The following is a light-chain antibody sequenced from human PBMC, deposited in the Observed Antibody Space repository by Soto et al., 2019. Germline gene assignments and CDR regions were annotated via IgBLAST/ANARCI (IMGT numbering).Light chain of an antibody. CDR2: GTS. V-gene: IGKV3-15*01. Sequence: EIVMTQSPATLSVSPGERATLSCRASQSVGSYLAWYQQKPGQAPRLLIYGTSPRATGIPARFSGSGSGTEFTRTISSLQSEDFAVYYCQQCTEWPLTFGQGTKLEIK. CDR1: QSVGSY. CDR3: QQCTEWPLT. J-gene: IGKJ2*01.